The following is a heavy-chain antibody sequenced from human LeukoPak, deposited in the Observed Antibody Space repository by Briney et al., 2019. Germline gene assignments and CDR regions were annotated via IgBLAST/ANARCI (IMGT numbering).Heavy chain of an antibody. J-gene: IGHJ4*02. Sequence: PSETLSLTCAVYGGSFSGYYWSWIRQPPGKGLEWIGEINHSGSTNYNPSLKSRVTISVDTSKNQFSLKLSSVTAADTAVYYCARDGFSVGATGGDFDYWGQGTLVTVSS. CDR3: ARDGFSVGATGGDFDY. V-gene: IGHV4-34*01. CDR2: INHSGST. CDR1: GGSFSGYY. D-gene: IGHD1-26*01.